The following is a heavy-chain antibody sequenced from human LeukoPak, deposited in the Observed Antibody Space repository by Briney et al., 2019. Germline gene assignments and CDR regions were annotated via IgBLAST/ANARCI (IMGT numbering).Heavy chain of an antibody. V-gene: IGHV3-23*01. D-gene: IGHD3-10*01. Sequence: GGSLRLSCAVSGLTLSNYGMSWVRQAPGKGLEWVAGLSGSGGGTNYADSVQGRFTISRDNPKNTLYLQMNSLRAEDTAVYFCAKRGVVIRVFLVGFHKEAYYFDSWGQGALVTVSS. J-gene: IGHJ4*02. CDR3: AKRGVVIRVFLVGFHKEAYYFDS. CDR2: LSGSGGGT. CDR1: GLTLSNYG.